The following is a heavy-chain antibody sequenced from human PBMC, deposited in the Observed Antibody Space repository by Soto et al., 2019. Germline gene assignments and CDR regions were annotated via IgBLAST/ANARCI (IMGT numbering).Heavy chain of an antibody. J-gene: IGHJ4*02. CDR1: GGSFSSSTW. Sequence: SETLSLTCAVSGGSFSSSTWWSWVRQPPGKGLEWIGQIYHSGNTNYNPSLKSRVIISVDKSKAQFSLKLSSVTAADTAVYYCARGPPFDYWGQGTLVTVSS. CDR2: IYHSGNT. CDR3: ARGPPFDY. V-gene: IGHV4-4*02.